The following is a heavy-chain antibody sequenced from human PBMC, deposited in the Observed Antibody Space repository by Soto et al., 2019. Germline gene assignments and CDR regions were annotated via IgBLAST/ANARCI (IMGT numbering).Heavy chain of an antibody. Sequence: GASVKVSCKVSGNTLSGLPMHWVRQAPGKGLEWMGSLDYEEGERNFARRFQGRVTVTEDTSTDTAYMDLSSLKSEDTAVYYCAAGVTTFDYWGQGXLVTVYS. J-gene: IGHJ4*02. V-gene: IGHV1-24*01. D-gene: IGHD4-17*01. CDR2: LDYEEGER. CDR3: AAGVTTFDY. CDR1: GNTLSGLP.